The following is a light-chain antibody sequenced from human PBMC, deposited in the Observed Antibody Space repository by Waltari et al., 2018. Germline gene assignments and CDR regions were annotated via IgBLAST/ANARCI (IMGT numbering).Light chain of an antibody. J-gene: IGKJ1*01. CDR1: QSISNW. V-gene: IGKV1-5*03. CDR3: QQYDNYWT. CDR2: NAS. Sequence: DIQMTQSPSTLSESVGDRVTITCRASQSISNWLAWYQQKPGKAPKLLIYNASNLESGVPSRFSVRRSGTEFTLTISSRQPDDFATYYCQQYDNYWTFGQGTKVEI.